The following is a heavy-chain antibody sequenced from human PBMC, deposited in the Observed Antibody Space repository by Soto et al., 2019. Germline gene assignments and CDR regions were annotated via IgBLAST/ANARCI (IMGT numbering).Heavy chain of an antibody. CDR1: GYTFTSYD. V-gene: IGHV1-8*01. D-gene: IGHD6-13*01. J-gene: IGHJ4*02. CDR2: MNPNSGNT. Sequence: QVQLVQSGAEVKKPGASVKVSCKASGYTFTSYDINWVRQATGQGLEWMGWMNPNSGNTGYAQKFQGRVTMTRNTSRSKAYMELRSRRYEDAAVYYCEKGGGSSSYGLDYWGQGTLVTVSS. CDR3: EKGGGSSSYGLDY.